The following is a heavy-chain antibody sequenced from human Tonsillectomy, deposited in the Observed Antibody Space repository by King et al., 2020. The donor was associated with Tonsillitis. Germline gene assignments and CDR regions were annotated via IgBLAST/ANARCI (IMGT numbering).Heavy chain of an antibody. J-gene: IGHJ6*02. V-gene: IGHV3-23*04. CDR3: SKSGLDGSGTWHYYYGMDV. CDR2: ISGSGGST. CDR1: GFTFSSYA. D-gene: IGHD3-10*01. Sequence: VQLVESGGGLVQPGGSLRLSCAASGFTFSSYAMSWVRQAPGKGLEWVSGISGSGGSTYYADSVKGRFTVSRDNSKNTLYLQMNSPRAEDTAVYYCSKSGLDGSGTWHYYYGMDVWGQGTTVTVSS.